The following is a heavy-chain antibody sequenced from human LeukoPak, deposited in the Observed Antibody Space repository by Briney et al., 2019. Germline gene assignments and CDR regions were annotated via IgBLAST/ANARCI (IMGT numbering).Heavy chain of an antibody. CDR3: ARDAVDTANAV. CDR2: IKQDGGEK. Sequence: GGSLRLSCTASGINFRAYWMSWVRQAPGKGLEWVANIKQDGGEKHYVDSVKGRFTISRDNAKNSLDLEMNSLRVEDTAVYYCARDAVDTANAVWGQGTTVTVSS. V-gene: IGHV3-7*01. CDR1: GINFRAYW. J-gene: IGHJ6*02. D-gene: IGHD5-18*01.